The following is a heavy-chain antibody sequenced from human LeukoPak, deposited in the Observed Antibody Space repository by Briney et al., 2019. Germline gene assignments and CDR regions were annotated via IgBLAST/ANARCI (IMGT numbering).Heavy chain of an antibody. Sequence: SETRSLTCTVSGGSISRYYWSWIRQPAGKGLEWIGRIYTSGSTNYNPSLKSRVTMSVDTSKNQFSLKLSSVTAADTAVYYCAREDNYGDYYYYGMDVWGQGTTVTVSS. CDR3: AREDNYGDYYYYGMDV. D-gene: IGHD4-17*01. J-gene: IGHJ6*02. CDR1: GGSISRYY. CDR2: IYTSGST. V-gene: IGHV4-4*07.